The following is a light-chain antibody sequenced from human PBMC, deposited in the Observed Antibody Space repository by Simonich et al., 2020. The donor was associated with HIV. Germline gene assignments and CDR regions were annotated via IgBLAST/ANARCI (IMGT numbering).Light chain of an antibody. J-gene: IGKJ1*01. CDR1: QSVSSN. V-gene: IGKV3-15*01. CDR2: GAS. CDR3: QQYNNWPPWT. Sequence: DIVMTQSPATLSVSPGERATLSSRASQSVSSNLAWYQQKPGQAPRLLIYGASTRATGIPARFSGSGSGTEFTLTISSMQSEDFAVYYCQQYNNWPPWTFGQGTKVEIK.